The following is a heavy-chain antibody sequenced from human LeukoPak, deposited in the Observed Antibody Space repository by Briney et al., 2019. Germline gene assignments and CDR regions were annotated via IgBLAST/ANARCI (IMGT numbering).Heavy chain of an antibody. D-gene: IGHD3-3*01. CDR3: ARGPALRFLEWLLPAAADAFDI. J-gene: IGHJ3*02. CDR2: IYYSGST. CDR1: GGSISSYY. Sequence: SETLSLTCTVSGGSISSYYWSWIRQPPGKGLEWIGYIYYSGSTNYNPSLKSRVTISVDTSKNQFSLKLSSVTAADTAVYYCARGPALRFLEWLLPAAADAFDIWGQGTMVTVSS. V-gene: IGHV4-59*01.